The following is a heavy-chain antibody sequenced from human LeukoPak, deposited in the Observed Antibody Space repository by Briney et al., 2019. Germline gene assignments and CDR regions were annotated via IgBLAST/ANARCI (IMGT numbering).Heavy chain of an antibody. V-gene: IGHV3-33*01. CDR1: GFTFSSYG. CDR2: IWYDGSNK. J-gene: IGHJ3*02. CDR3: ARDLFYNFDAFDI. D-gene: IGHD1-1*01. Sequence: GGSLRLSCAASGFTFSSYGMHWVRQAPGKGLEWVALIWYDGSNKYYADSVKGRFTVSRDNSKNTLYLQMNSLRAEDTAVYYCARDLFYNFDAFDIWGQGTMVTVSS.